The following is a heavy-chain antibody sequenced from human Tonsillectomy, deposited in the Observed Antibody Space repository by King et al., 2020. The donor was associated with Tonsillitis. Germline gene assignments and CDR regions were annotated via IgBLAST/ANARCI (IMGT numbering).Heavy chain of an antibody. V-gene: IGHV1-69*04. CDR3: ARGQYFGSGNYDGDYYYYYMDV. Sequence: VQLVQSGAEVKKPGSSVKVSCKASEETFSTCAIIWVRQAPGQGLEWMGRIIPALDLANYAQRFQGRVTITADKSTSTAYMELSSLRSEDTAIYFCARGQYFGSGNYDGDYYYYYMDVWGTGTTVTVSS. CDR1: EETFSTCA. J-gene: IGHJ6*03. D-gene: IGHD3-10*01. CDR2: IIPALDLA.